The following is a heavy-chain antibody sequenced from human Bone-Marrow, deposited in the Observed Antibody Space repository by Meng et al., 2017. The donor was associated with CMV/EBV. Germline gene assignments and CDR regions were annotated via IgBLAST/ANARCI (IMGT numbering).Heavy chain of an antibody. V-gene: IGHV3-30-3*01. Sequence: GESLKISCAASGFTFSSYAMHWVRQAPGKGLEWVAVISYDGSNKYYADSVKGRFTISRDNSKNTLYLQMNSLRAEDTAVYYCARDLEMATEGFDYWGQGTLVTVDS. J-gene: IGHJ4*02. D-gene: IGHD5-24*01. CDR3: ARDLEMATEGFDY. CDR1: GFTFSSYA. CDR2: ISYDGSNK.